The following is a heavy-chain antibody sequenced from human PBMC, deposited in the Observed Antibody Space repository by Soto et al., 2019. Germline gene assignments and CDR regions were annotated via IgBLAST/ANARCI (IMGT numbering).Heavy chain of an antibody. Sequence: XGPTLANPTQPLTLTWTFSGFSLSTSDVGGGWIRQPPGKALEWLAIIYWDDDKRYSPSLKSRLTITKDTSKNQAVLTVTNMDPVDTATYYCAHSKYSRSSFDYWGQGTLVTVSS. CDR2: IYWDDDK. V-gene: IGHV2-5*02. D-gene: IGHD6-6*01. J-gene: IGHJ4*02. CDR3: AHSKYSRSSFDY. CDR1: GFSLSTSDVG.